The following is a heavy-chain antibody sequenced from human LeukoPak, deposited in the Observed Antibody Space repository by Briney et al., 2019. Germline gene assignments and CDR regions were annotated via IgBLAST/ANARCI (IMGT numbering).Heavy chain of an antibody. D-gene: IGHD5-18*01. CDR2: INHSGST. CDR1: GGSFSGYY. V-gene: IGHV4-34*01. J-gene: IGHJ4*02. Sequence: PSETLSLTCAVYGGSFSGYYWSWIRQPPGKGLEWIGEINHSGSTNYNPSLKSRVTISVDTSKNQFSLKLSSVTAADTAVYYCARGRGGGYSYGPYCFDYWGQGTLVTVSS. CDR3: ARGRGGGYSYGPYCFDY.